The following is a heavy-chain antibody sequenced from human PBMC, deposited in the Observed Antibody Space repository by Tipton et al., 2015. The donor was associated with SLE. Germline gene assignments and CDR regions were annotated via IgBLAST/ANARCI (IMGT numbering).Heavy chain of an antibody. J-gene: IGHJ3*01. CDR1: GGSTSGNY. Sequence: TLSLTCIVSGGSTSGNYWSWIRQPPGKRLEWIGYIDQIGSANYNPSLQSRVTISVGKSTTQFSLKLTSVTAADSAIYYCARHAYDFWRGYYRHVFDVWGQGTIITVSS. D-gene: IGHD3-3*01. V-gene: IGHV4-59*08. CDR3: ARHAYDFWRGYYRHVFDV. CDR2: IDQIGSA.